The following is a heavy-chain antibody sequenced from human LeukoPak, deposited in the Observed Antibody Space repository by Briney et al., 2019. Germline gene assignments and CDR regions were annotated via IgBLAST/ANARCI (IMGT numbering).Heavy chain of an antibody. CDR3: ARAPRYCSGGSCYNY. V-gene: IGHV3-23*01. CDR1: GFTFSSYA. D-gene: IGHD2-15*01. Sequence: PGGSLRLSCAASGFTFSSYAMSWVRQAPGKGLEWVSAISGSGGSTYYADSVKGRFTISRDNSKNTLYLQMNSLRAEDTAVYYCARAPRYCSGGSCYNYWGQGTLVTVSS. CDR2: ISGSGGST. J-gene: IGHJ4*02.